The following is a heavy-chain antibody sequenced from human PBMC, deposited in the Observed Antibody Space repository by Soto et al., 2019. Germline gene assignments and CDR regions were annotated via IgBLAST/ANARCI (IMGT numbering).Heavy chain of an antibody. J-gene: IGHJ5*02. CDR2: IYATGPT. CDR3: VRDGTKTLRDWFDP. CDR1: GASISGFY. Sequence: PSETLSLTCTVSGASISGFYWSWIRKSAGKGLEWIGRIYATGPTASNPSLKSRVMMSVDTSKKQFSLKLRAVTAADTAVYYCVRDGTKTLRDWFDPWGQGISVTVSS. V-gene: IGHV4-4*07. D-gene: IGHD1-1*01.